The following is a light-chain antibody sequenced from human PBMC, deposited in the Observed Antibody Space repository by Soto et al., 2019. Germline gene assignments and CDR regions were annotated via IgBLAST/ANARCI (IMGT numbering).Light chain of an antibody. J-gene: IGKJ1*01. CDR3: QQYNNWPQT. Sequence: IVFTQSPCTLSLSPVERATLSCRASQSVSSTYLAWYQQKPGQAPRLLIYGASSRATGIPDRFSGSGSGTEFTLTISSLQPEDFAVYYCQQYNNWPQTFGQGTKVDIK. CDR2: GAS. CDR1: QSVSSTY. V-gene: IGKV3-20*01.